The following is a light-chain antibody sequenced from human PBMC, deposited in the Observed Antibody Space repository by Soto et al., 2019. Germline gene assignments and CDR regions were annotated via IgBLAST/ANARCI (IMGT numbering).Light chain of an antibody. CDR2: RAS. Sequence: DIVLTQSPGTLSLSPGERATLSCRASQSVTSTYLAWYQQKPGQAPRLLIYRASTRAPGVPARFSGSGSGTEFTLTISSLQSEDFAVYSCLQYHNLWAFGRGTQVEIK. CDR1: QSVTSTY. J-gene: IGKJ4*02. CDR3: LQYHNLWA. V-gene: IGKV3-15*01.